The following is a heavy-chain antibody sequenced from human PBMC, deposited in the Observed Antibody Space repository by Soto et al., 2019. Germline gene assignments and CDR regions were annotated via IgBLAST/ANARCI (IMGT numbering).Heavy chain of an antibody. CDR1: GFTFSNYA. CDR2: ISGGGGGT. J-gene: IGHJ4*02. Sequence: PGGSLRLSCAASGFTFSNYALNWVRHAPGKELEWVSGISGGGGGTHYTDSVKGRFTISRDNSKNTVFLQMNSLRAEDTAVYFCTKGSHYDILTAYHAFDFWGPGTLVTVSS. D-gene: IGHD3-9*01. V-gene: IGHV3-23*01. CDR3: TKGSHYDILTAYHAFDF.